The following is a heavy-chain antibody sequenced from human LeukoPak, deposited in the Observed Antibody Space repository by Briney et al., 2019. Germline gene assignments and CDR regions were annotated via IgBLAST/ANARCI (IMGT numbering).Heavy chain of an antibody. J-gene: IGHJ4*02. CDR2: ISWNSGSI. CDR1: GFTFDDYA. V-gene: IGHV3-9*03. Sequence: GGSLRLSCAASGFTFDDYAMHWVRQAPGKGLEWVSGISWNSGSIAYADSVKGRFTISRDNAKNSLYLQMNSLRAEDMALYYCATGIAVAGTFDYWGQGTLVTVSS. D-gene: IGHD6-19*01. CDR3: ATGIAVAGTFDY.